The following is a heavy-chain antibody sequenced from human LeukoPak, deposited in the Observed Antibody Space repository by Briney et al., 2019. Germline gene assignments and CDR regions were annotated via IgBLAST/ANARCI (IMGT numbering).Heavy chain of an antibody. J-gene: IGHJ3*02. CDR3: TRQKYYYDSSGEI. CDR1: EDSFTSYW. D-gene: IGHD3-22*01. V-gene: IGHV5-51*01. Sequence: GESLKISCKGSEDSFTSYWIAWVRQMPGGKGLEWMGIIYPGDSDTKYSPSFQGQVTISADKSISTAYLQWSSLRAPDTAMYCCTRQKYYYDSSGEIWGQGTMVTVSS. CDR2: IYPGDSDT.